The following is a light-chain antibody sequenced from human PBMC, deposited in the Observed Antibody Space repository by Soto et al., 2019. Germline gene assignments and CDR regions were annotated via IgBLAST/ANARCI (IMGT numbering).Light chain of an antibody. J-gene: IGLJ1*01. CDR1: SSNNGNNA. Sequence: QSVLTQPPSVSGAPRQRVTISCSGSSSNNGNNAVNWYQRLPGKAPKLLIYYDDLLPSGVSDRFSGSKSATSASLAISGLQSEDEADYYCAAWDDSLNAYVFGTGTKVTVL. CDR2: YDD. CDR3: AAWDDSLNAYV. V-gene: IGLV1-36*01.